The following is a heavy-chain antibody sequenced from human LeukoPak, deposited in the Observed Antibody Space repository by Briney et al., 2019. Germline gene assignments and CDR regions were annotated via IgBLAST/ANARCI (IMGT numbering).Heavy chain of an antibody. J-gene: IGHJ4*02. CDR1: GGSISSYY. Sequence: PSETLSLTCTVSGGSISSYYWSWIRQPPGKGLEWIGYIYYSGSTNYNPSLKSRVTISVDTSKNQFSLKLSSVTAADTAVYYCARGFKLGIGMPMGYWGQGTLVTVSS. CDR3: ARGFKLGIGMPMGY. V-gene: IGHV4-59*01. D-gene: IGHD7-27*01. CDR2: IYYSGST.